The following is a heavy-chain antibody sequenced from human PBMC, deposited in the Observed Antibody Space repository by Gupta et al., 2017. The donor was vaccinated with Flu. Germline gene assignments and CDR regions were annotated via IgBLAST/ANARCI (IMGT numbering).Heavy chain of an antibody. D-gene: IGHD3-22*01. Sequence: EVQLVESGGGLVKPGGSLRLSCAASGFTFSNAWMSWVRQAPGKGLEWVGRIKSKTDGGTTDYAAPVKGRFTISRDDSKNTLYLQMNSLKTEDTAVYYCTTDTTWVVVITTDRFDYWGQGTLVTVSS. CDR1: GFTFSNAW. CDR3: TTDTTWVVVITTDRFDY. J-gene: IGHJ4*02. CDR2: IKSKTDGGTT. V-gene: IGHV3-15*01.